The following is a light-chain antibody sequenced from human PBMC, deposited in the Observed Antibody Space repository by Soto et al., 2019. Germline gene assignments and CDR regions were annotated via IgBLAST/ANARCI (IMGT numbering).Light chain of an antibody. Sequence: DSEMTRGPSTLSASVGDRVTITCRARQSIIIWLACYHHKPVKAPKLLIYKASNLHSGVASRFSGSGSGTEFTLTISSLQPDDFATYYCQQYNGYSRTFGLGTKVDLK. V-gene: IGKV1-5*03. CDR1: QSIIIW. J-gene: IGKJ1*01. CDR2: KAS. CDR3: QQYNGYSRT.